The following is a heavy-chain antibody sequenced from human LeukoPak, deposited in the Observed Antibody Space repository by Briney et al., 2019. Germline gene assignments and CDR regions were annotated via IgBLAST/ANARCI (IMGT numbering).Heavy chain of an antibody. CDR3: AKDFTMIVVVPGDFDY. Sequence: GGSLRLSCAASGFTFSSYAMSWVRQAPGKGLEWVSAISGSGGSTYYADSVKGRFTISRDNSKNTLYLQMNSLRAEDTAVYYCAKDFTMIVVVPGDFDYWGQGTLVTVSP. D-gene: IGHD3-22*01. V-gene: IGHV3-23*01. J-gene: IGHJ4*02. CDR1: GFTFSSYA. CDR2: ISGSGGST.